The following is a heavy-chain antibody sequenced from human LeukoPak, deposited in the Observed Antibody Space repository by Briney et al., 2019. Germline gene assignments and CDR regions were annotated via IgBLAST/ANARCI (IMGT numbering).Heavy chain of an antibody. J-gene: IGHJ4*02. D-gene: IGHD3-10*01. CDR1: GGSISSYY. Sequence: SETLSLTCTVSGGSISSYYWSWIRQPPGKGLEWIGYIYYSGSTNYNPSLKSRVTISVDTSKNQFSLKLSSVTAADTAVYYCARGRSIMVRGPDTGDYWGQGTLVTVSS. CDR3: ARGRSIMVRGPDTGDY. CDR2: IYYSGST. V-gene: IGHV4-59*08.